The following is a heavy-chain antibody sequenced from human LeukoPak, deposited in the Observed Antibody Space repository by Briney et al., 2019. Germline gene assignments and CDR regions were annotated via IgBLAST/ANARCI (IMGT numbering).Heavy chain of an antibody. D-gene: IGHD6-6*01. J-gene: IGHJ4*02. CDR1: GFTFDDYA. Sequence: GGSLRLSCAASGFTFDDYAMHWARQAPGKGLEWVSGISWNSGSIGYADSVKGRFPLSRENAKNSLYLQVNSPRAEDMALYYCTKDSHRGSSSFLDYWGQGTLVTVSS. CDR2: ISWNSGSI. CDR3: TKDSHRGSSSFLDY. V-gene: IGHV3-9*03.